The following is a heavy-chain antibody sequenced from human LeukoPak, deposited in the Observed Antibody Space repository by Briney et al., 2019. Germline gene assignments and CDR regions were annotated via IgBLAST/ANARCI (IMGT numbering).Heavy chain of an antibody. CDR2: IYYSGST. CDR3: ARGDDYGDYWGAKPNWYFDL. D-gene: IGHD4-17*01. Sequence: SETLSLTCTVSGGSISSGDYYWSWIRQPPGKGLEWIGYIYYSGSTYYNPSLKSRVTISVDTSKNQFSLKLSSVTAADTAVYYCARGDDYGDYWGAKPNWYFDLWGRGTLVTVSS. V-gene: IGHV4-30-4*01. J-gene: IGHJ2*01. CDR1: GGSISSGDYY.